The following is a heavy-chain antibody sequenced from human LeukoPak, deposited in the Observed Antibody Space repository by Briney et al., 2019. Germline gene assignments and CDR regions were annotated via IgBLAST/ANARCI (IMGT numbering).Heavy chain of an antibody. J-gene: IGHJ3*02. CDR3: ARDRNSGSSLDI. D-gene: IGHD6-6*01. CDR2: IYPYSGDT. V-gene: IGHV1-2*02. Sequence: ASVKVSCKASGYAFTGYYIHWVRQAPGQGLEWMGWIYPYSGDTNYAQNFQGRVTMTRDTSISTAYMELSSLKSDDTAVYYCARDRNSGSSLDIWGQGTMLTVSS. CDR1: GYAFTGYY.